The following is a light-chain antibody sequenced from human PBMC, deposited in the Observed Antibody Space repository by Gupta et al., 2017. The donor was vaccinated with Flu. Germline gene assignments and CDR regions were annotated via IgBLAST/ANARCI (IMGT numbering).Light chain of an antibody. CDR2: DAS. Sequence: SPSSLSASVGDRVTITCQASQEIRNYLNWYQQKPGKAPDLLIYDASNVEKGVPSRFSGSGYGTEFTFTIKGLQAEDVATYYCQQYDSLPTFGQGTTVEIK. J-gene: IGKJ1*01. CDR1: QEIRNY. V-gene: IGKV1-33*01. CDR3: QQYDSLPT.